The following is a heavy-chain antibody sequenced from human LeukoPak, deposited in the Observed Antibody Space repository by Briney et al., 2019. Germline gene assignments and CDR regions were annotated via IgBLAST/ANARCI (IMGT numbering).Heavy chain of an antibody. CDR1: GFTFSSYE. Sequence: GGSLRLSCAASGFTFSSYEMNWVRQAPGKGLEWVSYISSSGITIYYADSVKGRFTISRDNAKNSLYLQMNSLRAEDTAVYYCASNLFSGSYYYYGMDVWGEGTTVTVSS. CDR3: ASNLFSGSYYYYGMDV. J-gene: IGHJ6*04. CDR2: ISSSGITI. V-gene: IGHV3-48*03. D-gene: IGHD6-19*01.